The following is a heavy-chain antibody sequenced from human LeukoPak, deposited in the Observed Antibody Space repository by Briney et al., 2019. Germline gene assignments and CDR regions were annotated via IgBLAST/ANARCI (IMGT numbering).Heavy chain of an antibody. CDR1: GFTFSSYW. CDR3: ARDGLGSSWYSTVDNWFDP. V-gene: IGHV3-74*01. Sequence: PGTSLRLSCAASGFTFSSYWMHWVRQAPGKGLVWVSRINSDGSSTSYADSVKGRFTISRDNAKNTLYLQMNSLRAEDTAVYYCARDGLGSSWYSTVDNWFDPWGQGTLVTVSS. CDR2: INSDGSST. J-gene: IGHJ5*02. D-gene: IGHD6-13*01.